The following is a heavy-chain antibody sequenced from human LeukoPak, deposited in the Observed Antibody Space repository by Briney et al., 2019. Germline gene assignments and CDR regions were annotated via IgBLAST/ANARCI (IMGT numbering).Heavy chain of an antibody. Sequence: ASVKVSCKASGYTFTSYGISWVRQAPGQGLEWMGWISGNNDNPNYGQKFQGRFTVTTDSSTSTAYMELRNLRSDDTAVYYCARDGTSTDDYWGQGTLVTVSS. CDR2: ISGNNDNP. J-gene: IGHJ4*02. CDR1: GYTFTSYG. V-gene: IGHV1-18*01. D-gene: IGHD2-2*01. CDR3: ARDGTSTDDY.